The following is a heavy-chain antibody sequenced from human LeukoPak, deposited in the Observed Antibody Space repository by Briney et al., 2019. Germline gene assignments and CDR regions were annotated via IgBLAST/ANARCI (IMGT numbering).Heavy chain of an antibody. Sequence: SETLSLTCAVYGGSFSGYYWSWIRQPPGKGLEWIGEINHSGSTNYNPSLKSRVTISVDTSKNQFSLKLSSGTAADTAVYYCATEYFDYWRQGTLVTVSS. CDR2: INHSGST. J-gene: IGHJ4*02. D-gene: IGHD2/OR15-2a*01. CDR1: GGSFSGYY. V-gene: IGHV4-34*01. CDR3: ATEYFDY.